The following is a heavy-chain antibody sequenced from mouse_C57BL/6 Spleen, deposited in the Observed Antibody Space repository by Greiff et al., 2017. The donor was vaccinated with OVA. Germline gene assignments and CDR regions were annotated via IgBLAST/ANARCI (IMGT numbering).Heavy chain of an antibody. CDR3: TRRNYPWYFDV. D-gene: IGHD1-1*01. Sequence: VQLQQSGAELVRPGASVTLSCKASGYTFTDYEMHWVKQTPVHGLEWIGAIDPETGGTAYNQKFKGKAILTADKSSSTAYMELRSLTSEDSAVYYCTRRNYPWYFDVWGTGTTVTVSS. V-gene: IGHV1-15*01. J-gene: IGHJ1*03. CDR2: IDPETGGT. CDR1: GYTFTDYE.